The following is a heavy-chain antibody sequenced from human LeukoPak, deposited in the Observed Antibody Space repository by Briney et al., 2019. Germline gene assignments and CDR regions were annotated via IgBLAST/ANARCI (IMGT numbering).Heavy chain of an antibody. CDR1: GFTFSSYW. CDR2: IKQDGSEK. J-gene: IGHJ4*02. Sequence: GGSLRLSCAASGFTFSSYWMSWVRQAPGKGLEWVANIKQDGSEKYYVDSVKGRFTISRDNAKNSLYLQMNSLRAEDTAVYYCARDLRGTKWEPINYWGQGTLVTVSS. V-gene: IGHV3-7*01. D-gene: IGHD1-26*01. CDR3: ARDLRGTKWEPINY.